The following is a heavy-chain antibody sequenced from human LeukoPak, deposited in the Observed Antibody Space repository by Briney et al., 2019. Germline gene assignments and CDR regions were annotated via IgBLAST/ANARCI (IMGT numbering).Heavy chain of an antibody. CDR3: ARDRIRLRLDAFDI. CDR2: IKQDGSEK. V-gene: IGHV3-7*01. CDR1: GFTFSSYW. Sequence: PGGSLRLSCAASGFTFSSYWMSWVRQAPGKGLEWVANIKQDGSEKYYVDSVKGRFIISRDNAKNSLYLQMNSLRAEDTAVYYCARDRIRLRLDAFDIWGQGTMVTVSS. J-gene: IGHJ3*02. D-gene: IGHD2-15*01.